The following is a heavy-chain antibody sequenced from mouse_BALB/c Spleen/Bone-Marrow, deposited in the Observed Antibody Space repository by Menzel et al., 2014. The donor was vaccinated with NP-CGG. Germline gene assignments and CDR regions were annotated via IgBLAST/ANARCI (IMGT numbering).Heavy chain of an antibody. Sequence: EVQLQQSGAELVRPGALVKLSCKASGFNIKDYYMHWVKQRPEQDLEWIGWIDPENGNTIYDPKFQGKASITADTSSNTAYPQLSSLTSEDTAVYYCVAYYRYEYYFDYWGQGTTLTVSS. V-gene: IGHV14-1*02. J-gene: IGHJ2*01. CDR3: VAYYRYEYYFDY. D-gene: IGHD2-14*01. CDR2: IDPENGNT. CDR1: GFNIKDYY.